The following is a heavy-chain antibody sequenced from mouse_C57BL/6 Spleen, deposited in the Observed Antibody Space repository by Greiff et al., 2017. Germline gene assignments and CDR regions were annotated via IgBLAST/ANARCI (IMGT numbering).Heavy chain of an antibody. J-gene: IGHJ4*01. D-gene: IGHD2-4*01. CDR1: GYTFTSSG. CDR3: ARGDYDYDGGDYYAMDY. V-gene: IGHV1-81*01. CDR2: IYPRSGNT. Sequence: VQLHQSGAELARPGASVKLSCKASGYTFTSSGISWVKQRTGQGLEWIGEIYPRSGNTYYNEKFKGKATLTADKSSSTAYMELRSLASEDSAVXFCARGDYDYDGGDYYAMDYWGQGTSVTVSS.